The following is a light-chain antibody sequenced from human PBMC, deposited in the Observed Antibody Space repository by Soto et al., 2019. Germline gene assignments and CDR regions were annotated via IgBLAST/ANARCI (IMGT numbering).Light chain of an antibody. CDR1: QSVGSG. CDR2: GAS. Sequence: EIGMTQSPATLSVSPGERATLSCRASQSVGSGLSWYQQKPGQAPRLLIYGASTRATGIPARFSGSGSGTEFTLTISSLQSEDYAVYYCQQYNNWPPYSFGQGTKVEIK. V-gene: IGKV3-15*01. J-gene: IGKJ2*01. CDR3: QQYNNWPPYS.